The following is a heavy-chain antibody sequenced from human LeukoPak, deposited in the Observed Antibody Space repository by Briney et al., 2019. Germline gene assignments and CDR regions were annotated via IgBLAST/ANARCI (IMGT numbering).Heavy chain of an antibody. V-gene: IGHV1-2*02. CDR1: GYTFTSYG. D-gene: IGHD3-10*01. CDR2: INPDSGGT. Sequence: ASVKVSCKASGYTFTSYGISWVRQAPGQGLEWMGWINPDSGGTNYAQKFQGRVTMTWDTSISTAYYCARGRFYTSGSYYNRLDYWGQGTLVTVSS. CDR3: LDY. J-gene: IGHJ4*02.